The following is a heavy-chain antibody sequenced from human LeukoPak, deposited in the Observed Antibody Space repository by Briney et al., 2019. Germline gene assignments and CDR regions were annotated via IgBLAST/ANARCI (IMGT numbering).Heavy chain of an antibody. CDR2: IKEDGSEK. V-gene: IGHV3-7*03. CDR3: ARRALRYCSSTSCPAQNYGVDV. J-gene: IGHJ6*04. Sequence: GGSLRLSCAASGFIFSSYWMCWVRQAPGKGLEWVANIKEDGSEKYYVDSVKGRFTISRDNAKNSLYLQTNSLRAEDTAVYYCARRALRYCSSTSCPAQNYGVDVWGKGTTVTVSS. CDR1: GFIFSSYW. D-gene: IGHD2-2*01.